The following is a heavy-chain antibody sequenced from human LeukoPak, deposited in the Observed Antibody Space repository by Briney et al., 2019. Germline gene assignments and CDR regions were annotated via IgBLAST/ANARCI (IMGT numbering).Heavy chain of an antibody. CDR1: GGSISSYY. CDR2: IHYSGST. D-gene: IGHD3-10*01. Sequence: SQTLSLTCTVSGGSISSYYWSWIRQPPGKGLEWIGYIHYSGSTNYNPSLKSPVTISVDTSKNQFSLKLSSVTAADTAVYYCASTAKSGSDYWGQGTLVTVSS. CDR3: ASTAKSGSDY. J-gene: IGHJ4*02. V-gene: IGHV4-59*01.